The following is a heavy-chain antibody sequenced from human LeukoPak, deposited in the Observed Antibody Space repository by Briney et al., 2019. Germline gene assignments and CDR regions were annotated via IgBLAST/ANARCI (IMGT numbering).Heavy chain of an antibody. D-gene: IGHD1-26*01. Sequence: GESLKISCKGSGYSFTNYWIGWVRQMPGKGLEWMGIIYPGDSDTRYSPSFEGQVTISADKSINTAYLQWNSLRASDTAMYYCARQARYSGSYYYHYYYMDVWGKGTTVTVSS. J-gene: IGHJ6*03. CDR1: GYSFTNYW. CDR3: ARQARYSGSYYYHYYYMDV. V-gene: IGHV5-51*01. CDR2: IYPGDSDT.